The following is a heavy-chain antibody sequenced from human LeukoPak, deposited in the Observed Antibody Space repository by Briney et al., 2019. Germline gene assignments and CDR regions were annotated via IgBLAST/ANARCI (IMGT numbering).Heavy chain of an antibody. V-gene: IGHV4-39*01. Sequence: SETLSLTCTVSGGSISSSSYYWGWIRQPPGKGLEWIGSIYYSGSTYYNPSLKSRVTISVDTSKDQFSLKLSSVTAADTAVYYCSHTRDTAMGLVDAFDIWGQGTMVTVSS. J-gene: IGHJ3*02. CDR3: SHTRDTAMGLVDAFDI. D-gene: IGHD5-18*01. CDR1: GGSISSSSYY. CDR2: IYYSGST.